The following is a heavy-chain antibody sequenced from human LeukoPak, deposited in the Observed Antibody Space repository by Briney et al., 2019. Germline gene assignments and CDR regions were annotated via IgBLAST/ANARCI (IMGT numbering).Heavy chain of an antibody. D-gene: IGHD3-16*01. V-gene: IGHV3-74*01. J-gene: IGHJ4*02. CDR3: ARGGRLAPDY. Sequence: GGSLRLSCAACGFTFSSYLMHWGRQAPGKGLVWVSRINSDGSSTSYADSVKGRFTISRDNAKNTLYLQMNSLRAEDTAVYYFARGGRLAPDYWGQGTLVTVSS. CDR1: GFTFSSYL. CDR2: INSDGSST.